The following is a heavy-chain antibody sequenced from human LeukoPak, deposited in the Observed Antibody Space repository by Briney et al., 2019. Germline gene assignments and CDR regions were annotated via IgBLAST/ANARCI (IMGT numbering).Heavy chain of an antibody. CDR2: IFYSGST. CDR1: GGSISTSNYY. CDR3: ARVTGYIVEDYFDY. J-gene: IGHJ4*02. D-gene: IGHD3-22*01. Sequence: KPSETLSLTCTVSGGSISTSNYYWGWIRQPPGKGLEWIGNIFYSGSTYYSPSLKSRVTISLDTSRNQFSLRLSSVTAADTAVYYCARVTGYIVEDYFDYWGQGTLVTVSS. V-gene: IGHV4-39*07.